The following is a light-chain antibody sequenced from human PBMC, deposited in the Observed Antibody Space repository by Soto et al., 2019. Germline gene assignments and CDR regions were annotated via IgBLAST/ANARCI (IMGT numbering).Light chain of an antibody. CDR3: QQYRSYWT. CDR1: QSIDSW. Sequence: DIQMTQSPSTLSASVGDRVTITCRASQSIDSWLAWYQQKPGKAPKLLIYKASSLESGVPSRFSGSGSGTEFTLTISRLQPDDFATYYCQQYRSYWTFGHGTKVEIK. J-gene: IGKJ1*01. V-gene: IGKV1-5*03. CDR2: KAS.